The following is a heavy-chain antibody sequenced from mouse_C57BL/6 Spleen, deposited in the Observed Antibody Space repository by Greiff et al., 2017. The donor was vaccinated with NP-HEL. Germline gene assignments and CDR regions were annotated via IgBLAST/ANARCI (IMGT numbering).Heavy chain of an antibody. J-gene: IGHJ2*01. V-gene: IGHV5-4*01. Sequence: EVKLVESGGGLVKPGGSLKLSCAASGFTFSSYAMSWVRQTPETRLEWVANISDGGSYTYYPENVKGRFTISRDNAKNNLYLQMSHLKSEDTASDYCARDDYSNPFDYWGQGTTLTVSS. CDR1: GFTFSSYA. CDR3: ARDDYSNPFDY. CDR2: ISDGGSYT. D-gene: IGHD2-5*01.